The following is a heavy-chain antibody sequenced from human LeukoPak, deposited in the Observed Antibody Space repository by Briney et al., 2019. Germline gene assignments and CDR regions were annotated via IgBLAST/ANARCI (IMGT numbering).Heavy chain of an antibody. CDR2: MSSGGSYI. D-gene: IGHD3-3*01. CDR1: GFTFSSYA. Sequence: PGGSLRLSCAASGFTFSSYAMTWVRQALGKGLEWVSSMSSGGSYIYYADSVRGRFSISRYNAKNSLYLQMNRLKAEDTAVYYRARDRPTGASRVFVVQWGQGTLVTVSS. J-gene: IGHJ4*02. V-gene: IGHV3-21*01. CDR3: ARDRPTGASRVFVVQ.